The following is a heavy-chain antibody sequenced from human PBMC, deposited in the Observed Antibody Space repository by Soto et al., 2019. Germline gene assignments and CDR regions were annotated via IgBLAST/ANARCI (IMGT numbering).Heavy chain of an antibody. CDR2: IWYDGSNK. D-gene: IGHD6-13*01. CDR3: ARDLYPRYSSSWYHDY. J-gene: IGHJ4*02. Sequence: GGSLRLSCAASGFTFSSYGMHWVHQAPGKGLEWVAVIWYDGSNKYYADSVKGRFTISRDNSKNTLYLQMNSLRAEDTAVYYCARDLYPRYSSSWYHDYWGQGTLVTVSS. V-gene: IGHV3-33*01. CDR1: GFTFSSYG.